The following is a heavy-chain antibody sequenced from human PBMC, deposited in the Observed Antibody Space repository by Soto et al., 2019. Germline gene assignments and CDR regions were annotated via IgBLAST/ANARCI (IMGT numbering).Heavy chain of an antibody. J-gene: IGHJ6*02. D-gene: IGHD4-17*01. Sequence: QVQLVESGGGVVQPGRSLRLSCAASGFTFSSYGMHWVRQPPGKGLEWVADISYDGSNKYYADSVKGRFTISRDNSKSTLFLQMNSLRAEDTAVYYCAKRWWAYGDYSTYYYYGMDVWGQGTTVTVSS. CDR2: ISYDGSNK. CDR1: GFTFSSYG. CDR3: AKRWWAYGDYSTYYYYGMDV. V-gene: IGHV3-30*18.